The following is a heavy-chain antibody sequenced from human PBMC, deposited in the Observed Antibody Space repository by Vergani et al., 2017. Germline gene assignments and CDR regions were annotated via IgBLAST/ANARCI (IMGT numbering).Heavy chain of an antibody. CDR1: GGSISTINW. D-gene: IGHD1-26*01. J-gene: IGHJ4*02. CDR3: ARQSELRPFDY. CDR2: VYQSGTI. V-gene: IGHV4-4*02. Sequence: QVQLQESGPGLVKPSGTLSLTCAVSGGSISTINWWTWVRQPPGKGLEWIGEVYQSGTITYNPSLRSRVTMSVDTSKNQFSLKLSSVTAADTAVYYCARQSELRPFDYWGQGTLVTVSS.